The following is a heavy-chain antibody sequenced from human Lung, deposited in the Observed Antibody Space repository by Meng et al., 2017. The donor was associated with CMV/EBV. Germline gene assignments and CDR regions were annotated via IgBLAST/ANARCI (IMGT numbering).Heavy chain of an antibody. CDR3: ARAGYDSSGYYPQPFDY. CDR2: INAGNGNT. J-gene: IGHJ4*02. D-gene: IGHD3-22*01. V-gene: IGHV1-3*01. CDR1: GYTFTSYA. Sequence: QVQLVQSGAAVKKPGASVKVSCKASGYTFTSYAMHWVRQAPGQRLEWMGWINAGNGNTKYSQRFQGRVTITRDTSASTAYMELSSLRSEDTTVYYCARAGYDSSGYYPQPFDYWGQGTLVTV.